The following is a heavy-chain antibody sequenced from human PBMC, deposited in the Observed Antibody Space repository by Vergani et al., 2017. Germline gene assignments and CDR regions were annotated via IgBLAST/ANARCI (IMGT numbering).Heavy chain of an antibody. J-gene: IGHJ4*02. V-gene: IGHV3-30*18. CDR1: GFTFSSYG. Sequence: VQLVESGGGVVQPGRSLRLSCAASGFTFSSYGMHWVRQAPGKGLEWVAVISYDGSNKYYADSVKGRFTISRDNSKNTLYLQMNSLRAEDTAVYYCAKGIGSTSAWGQGTLVTVSS. CDR2: ISYDGSNK. D-gene: IGHD2-2*01. CDR3: AKGIGSTSA.